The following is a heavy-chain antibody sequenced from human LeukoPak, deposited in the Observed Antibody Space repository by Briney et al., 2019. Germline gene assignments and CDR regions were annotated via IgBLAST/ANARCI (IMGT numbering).Heavy chain of an antibody. CDR2: ISGSGGST. V-gene: IGHV3-23*01. D-gene: IGHD3-22*01. Sequence: GGSLRLSCAASGFSFSTYAMSWVRQAPGKGLEWVSDISGSGGSTHYADSVKGRFTISRDNSKNTLYLQMNSLRAEDTAVYYCAKDDSSGSYWGQGTLVTVSS. J-gene: IGHJ4*02. CDR1: GFSFSTYA. CDR3: AKDDSSGSY.